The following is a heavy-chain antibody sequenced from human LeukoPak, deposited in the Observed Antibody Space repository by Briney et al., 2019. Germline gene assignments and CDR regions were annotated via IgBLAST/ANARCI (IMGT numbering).Heavy chain of an antibody. J-gene: IGHJ6*02. V-gene: IGHV4-34*01. D-gene: IGHD3-10*01. CDR1: GGSFSGYY. CDR3: ARGYPVGGITMVRGEDV. CDR2: INHSGST. Sequence: SETLSLTCAVYGGSFSGYYWSWIRQPPGKGLEWIGEINHSGSTNYNPSLKSRVTISVDTSKNQFSLKLSSVTAADTAVYYCARGYPVGGITMVRGEDVWGQGTRVTVSS.